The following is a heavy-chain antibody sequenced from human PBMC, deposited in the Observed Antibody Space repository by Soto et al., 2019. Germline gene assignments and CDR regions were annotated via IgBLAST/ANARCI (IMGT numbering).Heavy chain of an antibody. CDR3: AKTPHYDSSGNPFDY. J-gene: IGHJ4*02. CDR2: ISGSGGST. D-gene: IGHD3-22*01. V-gene: IGHV3-23*01. Sequence: PGGSLRLSCAASGFTFSSYAMSWVRQAPGKGLEWVSAISGSGGSTYYADSVKGRFTISRDNSKNTLYLQMNSLRAEDTAVYYCAKTPHYDSSGNPFDYWGQGTLVTVSS. CDR1: GFTFSSYA.